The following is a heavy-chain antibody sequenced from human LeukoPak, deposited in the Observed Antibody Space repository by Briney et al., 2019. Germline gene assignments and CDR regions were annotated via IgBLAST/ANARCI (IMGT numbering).Heavy chain of an antibody. J-gene: IGHJ4*02. CDR1: GFTFSSYA. D-gene: IGHD4-11*01. Sequence: GGSLRLSCSASGFTFSSYAMHWVRQTPGKGLEYISAISGNGGSTYYADSVKGRFTISRDNSKSTLYLQMSSLRPEDTAVYRCVKGGEAVMYYFDFWGQGTLVTVSS. V-gene: IGHV3-64D*06. CDR3: VKGGEAVMYYFDF. CDR2: ISGNGGST.